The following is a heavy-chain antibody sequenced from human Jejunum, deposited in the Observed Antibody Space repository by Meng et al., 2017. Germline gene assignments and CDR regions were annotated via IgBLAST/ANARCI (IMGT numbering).Heavy chain of an antibody. V-gene: IGHV4-61*01. CDR2: IYYSGST. D-gene: IGHD6-13*01. J-gene: IGHJ4*02. CDR3: ARGGFFEAAAANLIDS. CDR1: GGSVSSGNYY. Sequence: QVQEAGPGLVGPSGTRSLTCTVSGGSVSSGNYYWSWIRHPPGKGLEWIGYIYYSGSTNYNPSLKSRVTISVDTSKNQFSLKLSSVTAADTAVYYCARGGFFEAAAANLIDSWGQGTLVTVSS.